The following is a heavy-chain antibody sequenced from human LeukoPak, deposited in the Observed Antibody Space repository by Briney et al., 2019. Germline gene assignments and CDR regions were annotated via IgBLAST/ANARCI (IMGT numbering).Heavy chain of an antibody. CDR3: TRDRGYSYGHNDY. D-gene: IGHD5-18*01. V-gene: IGHV3-49*03. CDR2: IRSKAYGGTT. Sequence: GGSLRLSCTASGFTFGDYAMSWFRQAPGKGLEWVGFIRSKAYGGTTEYAASVKGRFTISRDDSKSIAYLQMNSLRTEDTAVYYCTRDRGYSYGHNDYWGQGTLVTVSS. CDR1: GFTFGDYA. J-gene: IGHJ4*02.